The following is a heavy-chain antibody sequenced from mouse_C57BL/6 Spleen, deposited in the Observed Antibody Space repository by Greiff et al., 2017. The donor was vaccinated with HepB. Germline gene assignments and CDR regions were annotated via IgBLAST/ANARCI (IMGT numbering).Heavy chain of an antibody. V-gene: IGHV2-9-1*01. Sequence: VKLVESGPGLVAPSQRLSITCTVSGFSLTSYAISWVRQPPGKGLEWLGVIWTGGGTNYNSALKSRLSISKDNSKSQVFLKMNSLQTDDTARYYCARYYYGSSWYFDGWGTGTTVTVSS. D-gene: IGHD1-1*01. CDR1: GFSLTSYA. J-gene: IGHJ1*03. CDR2: IWTGGGT. CDR3: ARYYYGSSWYFDG.